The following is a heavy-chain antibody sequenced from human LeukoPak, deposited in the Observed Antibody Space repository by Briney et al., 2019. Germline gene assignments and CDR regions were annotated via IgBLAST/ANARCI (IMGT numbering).Heavy chain of an antibody. J-gene: IGHJ4*02. D-gene: IGHD3-10*01. CDR3: AKGYYGSGSYYNDPVVY. Sequence: PGRSLRLSCAASGFTFSSYGMHWVRQAPGKGLEWVAFIRYDGSNKYYADSVKGRFTISRDNSKNTLYLQMNSLRAEDTAVYYCAKGYYGSGSYYNDPVVYWGQGTLVTVSS. CDR2: IRYDGSNK. CDR1: GFTFSSYG. V-gene: IGHV3-30*02.